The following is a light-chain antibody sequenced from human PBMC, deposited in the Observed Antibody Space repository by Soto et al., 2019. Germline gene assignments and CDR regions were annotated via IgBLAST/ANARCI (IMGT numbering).Light chain of an antibody. J-gene: IGLJ1*01. CDR2: DVS. CDR3: SSYTSSNTHV. CDR1: SSDVGGYNY. V-gene: IGLV2-14*01. Sequence: QSVLTQPASVSGSPGQSITISCTGTSSDVGGYNYVSWYQQHPGKAPKLMIYDVSNRPSGVSNRFSGSKSDNTASLTISVLLVEDEADYYCSSYTSSNTHVFGTGTKVTVL.